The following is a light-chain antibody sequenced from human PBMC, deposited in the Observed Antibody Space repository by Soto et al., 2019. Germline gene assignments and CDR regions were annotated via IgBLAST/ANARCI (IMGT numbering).Light chain of an antibody. CDR1: SSDVGGYNY. V-gene: IGLV2-14*01. Sequence: QSALTQPASVSGSPGQSITISCTGTSSDVGGYNYVSWFQQHSGKAPKLMIYEVSRRPSGVSDRFTGSKSGNTASLTISGLQADDEADYYCNSHERSNIRVFGGGTKLTV. CDR3: NSHERSNIRV. J-gene: IGLJ3*02. CDR2: EVS.